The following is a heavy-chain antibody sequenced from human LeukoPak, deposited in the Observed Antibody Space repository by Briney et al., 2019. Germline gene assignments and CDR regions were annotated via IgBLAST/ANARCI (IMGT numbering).Heavy chain of an antibody. D-gene: IGHD2-21*02. V-gene: IGHV4-34*01. CDR1: GGSFSGYY. CDR2: INHSGST. Sequence: SETLSLTCAVYGGSFSGYYWSWIRQPPGKGLEWIGEINHSGSTNYNPSLKSQVTISVDTSKNQFSLKLSSVTAADTAVYYCARGRHIVVVTAIRTSGYFDLWGRGTLVTVSS. J-gene: IGHJ2*01. CDR3: ARGRHIVVVTAIRTSGYFDL.